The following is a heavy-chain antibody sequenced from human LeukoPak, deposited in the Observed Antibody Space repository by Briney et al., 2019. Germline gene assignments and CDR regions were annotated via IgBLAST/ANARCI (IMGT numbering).Heavy chain of an antibody. CDR1: GFTFSSYA. CDR3: VRDDWGPGDH. V-gene: IGHV3-23*01. CDR2: ISGSGGST. J-gene: IGHJ5*02. Sequence: PGGSLRLSCAASGFTFSSYAMSWVRQAPGKGLEWVSAISGSGGSTYYADSVKGRFAISRDNAKNLLFLEMNSLRDEDTAIYYCVRDDWGPGDHWGQGTVVTVSS. D-gene: IGHD3-16*01.